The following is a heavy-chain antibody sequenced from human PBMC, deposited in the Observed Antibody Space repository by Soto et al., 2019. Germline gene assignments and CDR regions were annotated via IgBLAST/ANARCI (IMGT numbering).Heavy chain of an antibody. Sequence: QVQLVESGGGVVQPGRSLRLSCAASGFTFSSYGMHWVRQAPGKGLEWVAVISYDGSNKYYADSVKGRFTISRDNSKNTLYRQMNGRGAEDTAVYYGAKALLGPARAYGMDVWGQGTTVTVPS. CDR2: ISYDGSNK. D-gene: IGHD7-27*01. J-gene: IGHJ6*02. V-gene: IGHV3-30*18. CDR3: AKALLGPARAYGMDV. CDR1: GFTFSSYG.